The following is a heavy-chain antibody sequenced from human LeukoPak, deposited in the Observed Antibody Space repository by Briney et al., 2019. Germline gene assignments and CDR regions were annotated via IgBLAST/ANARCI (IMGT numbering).Heavy chain of an antibody. J-gene: IGHJ4*02. V-gene: IGHV4-34*01. CDR3: ARVAAYGSGSYYNVRLFDY. CDR1: GGSFSGYY. D-gene: IGHD3-10*01. CDR2: INHSGST. Sequence: SETLSLTCAVYGGSFSGYYWSWIRQPPGKGLEWIGEINHSGSTNYNPSLKSRVTISVDTSKNQFSLKLSSVTAADTAVYYCARVAAYGSGSYYNVRLFDYWGQGTLVTVSS.